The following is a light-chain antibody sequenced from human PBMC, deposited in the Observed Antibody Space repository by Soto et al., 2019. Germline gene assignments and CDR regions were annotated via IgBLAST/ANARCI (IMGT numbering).Light chain of an antibody. CDR2: DVT. CDR3: SSYRRSTTLRYV. J-gene: IGLJ1*01. CDR1: SSDVGASNY. Sequence: QSVLTQPASVSGSPGQSITISCTGTSSDVGASNYVSWYQHHPGKAPKLILYDVTNRPSGVSNRFSGSKSGNTASLTISGLQAEDEADYYCSSYRRSTTLRYVFGAVTKVTV. V-gene: IGLV2-14*03.